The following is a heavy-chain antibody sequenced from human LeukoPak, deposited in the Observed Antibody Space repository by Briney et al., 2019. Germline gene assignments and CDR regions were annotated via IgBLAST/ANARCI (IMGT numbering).Heavy chain of an antibody. D-gene: IGHD6-19*01. V-gene: IGHV3-53*01. J-gene: IGHJ4*02. CDR1: GFTVSSNY. Sequence: PGGSLRLSCAASGFTVSSNYMSWVRQAPGRGLEWVSVIYSGGSTYYADSVKGRFTISRDNSKNTLYLQMNSLRAEDTAVYYCARGAVAGYIAYWGQGTLVTVSS. CDR3: ARGAVAGYIAY. CDR2: IYSGGST.